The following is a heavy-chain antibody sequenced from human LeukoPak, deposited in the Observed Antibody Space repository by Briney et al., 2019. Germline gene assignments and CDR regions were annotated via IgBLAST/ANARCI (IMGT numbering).Heavy chain of an antibody. V-gene: IGHV3-15*01. CDR3: TTDLSVGAGGGAFDI. CDR1: GFTFSNAW. Sequence: GGSLRLSCAASGFTFSNAWMSWVRQAPGKGLEWVGRIKSKTDGGTTDYAAPVKGRFTISRDDSKNTLYLQMNSLKTEDTAVYYCTTDLSVGAGGGAFDIWGQGTMVTVSS. CDR2: IKSKTDGGTT. D-gene: IGHD1-26*01. J-gene: IGHJ3*02.